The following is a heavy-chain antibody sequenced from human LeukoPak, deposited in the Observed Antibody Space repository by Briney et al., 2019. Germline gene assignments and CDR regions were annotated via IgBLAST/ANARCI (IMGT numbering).Heavy chain of an antibody. CDR2: IYHRGNT. Sequence: SETLSLTCAVSTYSISSGYYWGWIRQPPGQGLEWIGSIYHRGNTYYNPSLKSRVTISVDTSKNQFSLKLSSVTAADTAVYYCARIRMITFGGVIVRTYYFDYWGQGTLVIISS. J-gene: IGHJ4*02. CDR1: TYSISSGYY. D-gene: IGHD3-16*02. CDR3: ARIRMITFGGVIVRTYYFDY. V-gene: IGHV4-38-2*01.